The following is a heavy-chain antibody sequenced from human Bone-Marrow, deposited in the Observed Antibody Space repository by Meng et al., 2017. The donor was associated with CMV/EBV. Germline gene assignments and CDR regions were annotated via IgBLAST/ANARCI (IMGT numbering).Heavy chain of an antibody. Sequence: SQTLSLTCAVYGGSFSGYYWSWIRQPPGKGLEWIGEINHSGSTNYNPSLKSRVTISVDMSKNQFSLKLSSVTAADTAVYYCARGNPYYDFWSGLDYWGQGTLVTVSS. V-gene: IGHV4-34*01. CDR2: INHSGST. CDR1: GGSFSGYY. D-gene: IGHD3-3*01. CDR3: ARGNPYYDFWSGLDY. J-gene: IGHJ4*02.